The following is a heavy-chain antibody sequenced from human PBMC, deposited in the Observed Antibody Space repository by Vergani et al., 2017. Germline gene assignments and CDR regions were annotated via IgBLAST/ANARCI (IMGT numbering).Heavy chain of an antibody. Sequence: EVQLVESGGGLVQPGGSLRLSCAVSGFPFSSYAMSWVRQAPGKGLEWVSAISGSGGSTYSADSVKGRFTISRDNSKNTLYLQMNSLRAEDTAVYYCAKDGIAAAGKAVYFDYWGQGTLVTVSS. CDR2: ISGSGGST. V-gene: IGHV3-23*04. J-gene: IGHJ4*02. CDR1: GFPFSSYA. CDR3: AKDGIAAAGKAVYFDY. D-gene: IGHD6-13*01.